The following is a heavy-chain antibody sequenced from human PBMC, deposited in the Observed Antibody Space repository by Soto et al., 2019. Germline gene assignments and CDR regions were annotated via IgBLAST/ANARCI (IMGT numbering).Heavy chain of an antibody. CDR2: INPNSGGT. CDR3: ARALPYYYDSSGYGGHGDPFDI. J-gene: IGHJ3*02. D-gene: IGHD3-22*01. Sequence: ASVKVSCKASGYTFTGYYMHWVRQAPGQGLEWMGWINPNSGGTNYAQKFQGRVTMTRDTSISTAYMELSRLRSDDTAVYYCARALPYYYDSSGYGGHGDPFDIWGQGTMVTVSS. CDR1: GYTFTGYY. V-gene: IGHV1-2*02.